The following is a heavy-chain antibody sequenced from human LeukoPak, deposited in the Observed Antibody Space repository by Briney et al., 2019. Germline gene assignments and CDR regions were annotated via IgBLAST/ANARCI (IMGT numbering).Heavy chain of an antibody. D-gene: IGHD6-6*01. J-gene: IGHJ6*03. V-gene: IGHV1-46*01. CDR2: INPSGGST. Sequence: ASVKVSCKASGYTFTNYYIHWVRQAPGQGLEWMGIINPSGGSTSYAQKFQGRVTMTRDTSTSTVNMDLSSLRSEDTAVYYCARDGSVYTGSPELGYNNYYMDVWGKGTTVTVSS. CDR1: GYTFTNYY. CDR3: ARDGSVYTGSPELGYNNYYMDV.